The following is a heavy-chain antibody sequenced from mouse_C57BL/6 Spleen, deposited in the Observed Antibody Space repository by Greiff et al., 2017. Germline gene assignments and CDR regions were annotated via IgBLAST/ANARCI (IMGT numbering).Heavy chain of an antibody. J-gene: IGHJ2*01. CDR1: GYTFTDYY. D-gene: IGHD1-1*01. V-gene: IGHV1-76*01. CDR2: IYPGSGNT. Sequence: VQLQQSGAELVRPGASVKLSCKASGYTFTDYYINWVKQRPGQGLEWIARIYPGSGNTYYNEKFKGKATLTAEKSSSTAYMQLSSLTSEDSAVYFCARDLYYYGSSNYFDYWGQGTTLTVSS. CDR3: ARDLYYYGSSNYFDY.